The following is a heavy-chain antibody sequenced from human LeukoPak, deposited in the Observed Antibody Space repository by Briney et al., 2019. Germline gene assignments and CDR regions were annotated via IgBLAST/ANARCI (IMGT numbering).Heavy chain of an antibody. CDR2: IWYDGSNK. J-gene: IGHJ3*02. CDR1: GFTFSSYG. CDR3: ARGWASSRRKAFDI. D-gene: IGHD3-16*01. Sequence: QPGRSLRLSCAASGFTFSSYGMHWVRQAPGKGLEWVAVIWYDGSNKYYADSVKGRFTISRDNAKNSLYLQMNSLRVEDTAVYYCARGWASSRRKAFDIWGQGTVVTVSS. V-gene: IGHV3-33*01.